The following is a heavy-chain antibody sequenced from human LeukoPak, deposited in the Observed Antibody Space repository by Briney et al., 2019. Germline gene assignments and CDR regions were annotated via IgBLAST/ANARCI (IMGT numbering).Heavy chain of an antibody. CDR3: ARTLRLHTPRAYDI. D-gene: IGHD5-24*01. Sequence: GGSLRLSCAASGFTFSSYWMNWVRQAPGKGLEWVANIHEDGSDKYYVDSVKGRFTISRDNAKNSLYLQMTSLRAEDTAVYYCARTLRLHTPRAYDIWGQGTMVTVSS. CDR1: GFTFSSYW. J-gene: IGHJ3*02. CDR2: IHEDGSDK. V-gene: IGHV3-7*05.